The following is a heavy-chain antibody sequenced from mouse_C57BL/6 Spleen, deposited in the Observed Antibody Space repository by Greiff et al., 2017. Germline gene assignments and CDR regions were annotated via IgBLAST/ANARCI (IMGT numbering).Heavy chain of an antibody. CDR2: IYPGDGDT. CDR1: GYAFRSYW. D-gene: IGHD2-4*01. J-gene: IGHJ4*01. V-gene: IGHV1-80*01. Sequence: VQLQESGAELVKPGASVKISCKASGYAFRSYWMNWVKQRPGKGLEWIGQIYPGDGDTNYNGKFKGKATLTADKSSSKAYMQLSSQTSEDSAVYVCAIYDDDGAYYAMDYWGQGTSVTVSS. CDR3: AIYDDDGAYYAMDY.